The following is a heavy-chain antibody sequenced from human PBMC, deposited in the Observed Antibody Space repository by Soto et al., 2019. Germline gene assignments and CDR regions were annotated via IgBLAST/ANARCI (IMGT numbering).Heavy chain of an antibody. CDR3: ARGWNYDQFLPNGLDY. D-gene: IGHD3-3*01. V-gene: IGHV3-33*01. CDR2: IWYDGSNK. J-gene: IGHJ4*02. CDR1: GFTFSSYG. Sequence: GGSLRLSCAASGFTFSSYGMHWVRQAPGKGLEWVAVIWYDGSNKYYADSVKGRFTISRDNSKNTLYLQMNSLRAEDTAVYYCARGWNYDQFLPNGLDYWGQGTLVTVSS.